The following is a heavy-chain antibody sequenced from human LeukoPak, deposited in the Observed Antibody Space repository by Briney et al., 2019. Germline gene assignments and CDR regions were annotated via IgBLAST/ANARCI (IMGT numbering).Heavy chain of an antibody. J-gene: IGHJ2*01. D-gene: IGHD1-26*01. Sequence: SETLSLTCAVSGGSFSAYYWSWIRQPPGKGLEWIGEINHSGSTNYNPSLKSRVTISVDTSKNQFSLKLSSVTAADTAVYYCARLLLVGATLRWYFDLWGRGTLVTVSS. CDR2: INHSGST. V-gene: IGHV4-34*01. CDR3: ARLLLVGATLRWYFDL. CDR1: GGSFSAYY.